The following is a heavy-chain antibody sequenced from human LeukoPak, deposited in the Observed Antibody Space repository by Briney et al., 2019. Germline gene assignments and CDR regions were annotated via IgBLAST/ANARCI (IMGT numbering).Heavy chain of an antibody. CDR1: GGSISSGSYY. CDR2: IYTSGST. D-gene: IGHD3-3*01. Sequence: PSETLSLTCTVSGGSISSGSYYWSWIRQPDGKGLEWIGRIYTSGSTNYNPSLKSRVTISVDTSKNQFSLKLSSVTAADTAVYYCARGDYLTYYDFWSGPHWFDPWGQGTLLTVSS. CDR3: ARGDYLTYYDFWSGPHWFDP. J-gene: IGHJ5*02. V-gene: IGHV4-61*02.